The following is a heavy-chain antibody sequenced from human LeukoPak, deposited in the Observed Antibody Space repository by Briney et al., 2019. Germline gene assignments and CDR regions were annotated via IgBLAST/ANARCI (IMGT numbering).Heavy chain of an antibody. CDR2: IYYSGST. CDR3: ADVGAADY. V-gene: IGHV4-39*01. D-gene: IGHD1-26*01. CDR1: GGSISSSSYY. Sequence: SETLSLTCTVSGGSISSSSYYWGWIRQPPGKGLEWIGSIYYSGSTYYNPSLKSRVTISVDTSKNQFSLKLSSVTAADTAVYYCADVGAADYWGQGTLVTVSS. J-gene: IGHJ4*02.